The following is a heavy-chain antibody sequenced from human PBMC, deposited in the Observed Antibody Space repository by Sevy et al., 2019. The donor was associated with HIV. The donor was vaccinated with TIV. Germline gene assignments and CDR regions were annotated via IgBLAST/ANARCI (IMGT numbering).Heavy chain of an antibody. J-gene: IGHJ3*02. CDR2: NNPNRGGT. V-gene: IGHV1-2*04. CDR1: GYTFTGYY. CDR3: ARGGSYVGFDAFDI. Sequence: ASVKVSCKASGYTFTGYYMHWVRQAPGQGLEWMGWNNPNRGGTNYAQKFQGWVTMTRDTSISTAYMEVSRLRSDDTAVYYCARGGSYVGFDAFDIWGQGTMVTVSS. D-gene: IGHD1-26*01.